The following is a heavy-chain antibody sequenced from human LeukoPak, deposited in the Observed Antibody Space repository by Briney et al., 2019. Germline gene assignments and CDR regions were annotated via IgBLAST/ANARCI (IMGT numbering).Heavy chain of an antibody. CDR2: IYYSGST. V-gene: IGHV4-39*01. CDR1: GGSISSSSYY. D-gene: IGHD3-10*01. J-gene: IGHJ6*02. CDR3: ANQGGPGSYHYYYYGMDV. Sequence: SETLSLTCTVSGGSISSSSYYWGWIRQPPGKGLEWIGSIYYSGSTYYNPSLKSRVTISVDTSKNQFSLKLSSVTAADTAVYYSANQGGPGSYHYYYYGMDVWGQGTTVTVSS.